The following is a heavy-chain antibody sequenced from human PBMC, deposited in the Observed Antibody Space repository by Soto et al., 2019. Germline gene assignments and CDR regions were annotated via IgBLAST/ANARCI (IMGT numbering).Heavy chain of an antibody. V-gene: IGHV4-59*01. Sequence: SETLSLTCTVSGASISSYYWSWIRQPPGKGLEWIGYIYYSGSTNYNPSLKSRVTMSVDTSKNQFSLNLSSVSAADTAVYYCARGYYGSGSYYNYDYWGQGTLVTVSS. CDR2: IYYSGST. D-gene: IGHD3-10*01. CDR3: ARGYYGSGSYYNYDY. J-gene: IGHJ4*02. CDR1: GASISSYY.